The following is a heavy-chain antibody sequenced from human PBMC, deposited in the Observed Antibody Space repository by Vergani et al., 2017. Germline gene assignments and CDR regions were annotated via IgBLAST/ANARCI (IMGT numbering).Heavy chain of an antibody. CDR1: GFTFSNYW. Sequence: EVQLVESGGGLVQPGGSLRLSCAASGFTFSNYWMSWVRQAPGKGLEWVANIKQDGSEKYYVDSVKGRFTMSRDNAKNSLYLQMNSLRAEDTAVYYCARGQWLPTLSFDYWGQGTLVTVSS. V-gene: IGHV3-7*01. J-gene: IGHJ4*02. CDR2: IKQDGSEK. CDR3: ARGQWLPTLSFDY. D-gene: IGHD6-19*01.